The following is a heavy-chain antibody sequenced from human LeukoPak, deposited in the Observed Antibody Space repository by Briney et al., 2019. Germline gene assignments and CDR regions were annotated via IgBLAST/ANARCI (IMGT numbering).Heavy chain of an antibody. CDR2: INSDGSVT. V-gene: IGHV3-74*01. CDR1: GITFSSNW. J-gene: IGHJ4*02. CDR3: GSSSTTCCDY. D-gene: IGHD2-2*01. Sequence: GESLKISCAASGITFSSNWMHWVRQAPGKGLVWVSRINSDGSVTNYADSVKGRFTISRDNAKNTLYLQMNSLRAEDTAVYYCGSSSTTCCDYWGQGALVTVSS.